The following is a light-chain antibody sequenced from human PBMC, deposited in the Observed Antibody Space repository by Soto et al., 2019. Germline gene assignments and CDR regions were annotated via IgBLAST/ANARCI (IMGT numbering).Light chain of an antibody. J-gene: IGKJ3*01. CDR3: QHYNDRPPEGFT. V-gene: IGKV3-15*01. CDR2: YAS. Sequence: EIVMTQSPATLSVSPGERATLSCRASQSVGSNLAWYQQKPGQAPRLLIYYASTRATGVPPRFSGSGSGTEFTLTISSLQSEDFAVYYCQHYNDRPPEGFTFGPGTKVDIK. CDR1: QSVGSN.